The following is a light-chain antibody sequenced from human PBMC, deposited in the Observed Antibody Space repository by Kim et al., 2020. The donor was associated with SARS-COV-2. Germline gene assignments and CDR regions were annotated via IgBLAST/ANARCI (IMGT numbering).Light chain of an antibody. CDR1: SLRRYY. J-gene: IGLJ2*01. V-gene: IGLV3-19*01. CDR2: GKN. Sequence: SSELTQDPAVSVALGQTVRITCQGDSLRRYYATWYQQKPGQALVLVIYGKNNRPSGIPDRFSGSSSGNTASLTITGAQAEDEAAYYCNSWDSSTNHVVFG. CDR3: NSWDSSTNHVV.